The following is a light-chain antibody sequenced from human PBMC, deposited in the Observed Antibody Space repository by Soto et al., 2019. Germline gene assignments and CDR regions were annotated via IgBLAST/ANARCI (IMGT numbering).Light chain of an antibody. CDR3: QQYNSYSGT. CDR2: DAS. V-gene: IGKV1-5*01. Sequence: IQITPSPSSLSASVGDRVAITCRASQSISSWLAWYQQKPGKAPKLLIYDASSLESGVPSRFSGSGSGTEFTLTISSLQPDDFATYYCQQYNSYSGTFGQGTKVDIK. J-gene: IGKJ1*01. CDR1: QSISSW.